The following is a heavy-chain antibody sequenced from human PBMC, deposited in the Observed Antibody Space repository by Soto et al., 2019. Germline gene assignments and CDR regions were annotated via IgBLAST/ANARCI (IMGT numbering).Heavy chain of an antibody. CDR3: ARGPSIILMRRRPPRSTPFPTRRSSDL. Sequence: ASVKVSCKASGYTFTGYYMHWVRQAPGQGLEWMGWINPNSGGTNYAQKFQGWVTMTRDTSISTAYMELSRLRSDDTAVYYCARGPSIILMRRRPPRSTPFPTRRSSDL. CDR1: GYTFTGYY. D-gene: IGHD3-16*01. J-gene: IGHJ2*01. V-gene: IGHV1-2*04. CDR2: INPNSGGT.